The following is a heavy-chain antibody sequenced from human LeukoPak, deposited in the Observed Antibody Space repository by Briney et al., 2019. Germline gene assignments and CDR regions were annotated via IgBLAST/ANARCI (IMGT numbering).Heavy chain of an antibody. CDR1: GGSISSSSYY. D-gene: IGHD6-19*01. J-gene: IGHJ4*02. CDR2: IYYSGST. V-gene: IGHV4-39*07. CDR3: ASSSGWSYFDY. Sequence: SETLSLTCTVSGGSISSSSYYWGWIRQPPGKGLEWIGGIYYSGSTYYNPSLKSRVTISVDTSKNQFSLKLSSVTAADTAVYYCASSSGWSYFDYWGQGTLVTVSS.